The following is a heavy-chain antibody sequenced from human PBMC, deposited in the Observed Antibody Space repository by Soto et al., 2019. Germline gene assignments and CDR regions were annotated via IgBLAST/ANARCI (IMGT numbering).Heavy chain of an antibody. CDR3: ARDLGYCSGGSCFTIDY. Sequence: QVPLVQSGAEVKKPGSSVKVSCKASGGTFSIYTISWVRQAPGQGLEWMGRIIPILGIANYAQKFQGRVTITADKSTSTAYMELSSLRSEDTAVYYCARDLGYCSGGSCFTIDYWGQGPLVTVSS. V-gene: IGHV1-69*08. CDR2: IIPILGIA. D-gene: IGHD2-15*01. J-gene: IGHJ4*02. CDR1: GGTFSIYT.